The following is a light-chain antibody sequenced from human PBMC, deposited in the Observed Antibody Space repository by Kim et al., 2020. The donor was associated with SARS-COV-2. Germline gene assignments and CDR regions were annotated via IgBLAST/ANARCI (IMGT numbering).Light chain of an antibody. Sequence: VSVSPGPTAGITCYGDKMDVKYASWYQQTPGKPPVLVIYQRSERPSGIPEPFSGSNSGTPATMTISANQAIDEAYYYCQAWDSSIVFGGGTQLTVL. CDR3: QAWDSSIV. V-gene: IGLV3-1*01. CDR1: KMDVKY. CDR2: QRS. J-gene: IGLJ2*01.